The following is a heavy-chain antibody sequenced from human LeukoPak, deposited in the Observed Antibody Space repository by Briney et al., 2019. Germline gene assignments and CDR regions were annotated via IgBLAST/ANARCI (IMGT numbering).Heavy chain of an antibody. J-gene: IGHJ4*02. V-gene: IGHV3-9*01. CDR2: ISWNSVSI. D-gene: IGHD3-10*01. CDR3: AKDINYGSGSPPSFDY. CDR1: GFTFNTYT. Sequence: GGSLRLSCAASGFTFNTYTMNWVRQAPGKGLEWVSGISWNSVSIVYGDSVKGRFTISRDNAKNSLYLQMNRLRAEDTALYYCAKDINYGSGSPPSFDYWGQGTLVTVSS.